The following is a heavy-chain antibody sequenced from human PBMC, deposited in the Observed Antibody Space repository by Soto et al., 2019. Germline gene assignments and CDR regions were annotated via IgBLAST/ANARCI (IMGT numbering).Heavy chain of an antibody. Sequence: GSLRLSCAASGXTLSSYSMGWVRQAPGRGLEWVSAISGSGGSTYYEDSVKGRFTISRDNSKKTLYLKMNSLRAEDTAVHYCAKVSYYDILTGYEGIEWFDPWGQGTLVTVSS. CDR2: ISGSGGST. V-gene: IGHV3-23*01. CDR3: AKVSYYDILTGYEGIEWFDP. J-gene: IGHJ5*02. CDR1: GXTLSSYS. D-gene: IGHD3-9*01.